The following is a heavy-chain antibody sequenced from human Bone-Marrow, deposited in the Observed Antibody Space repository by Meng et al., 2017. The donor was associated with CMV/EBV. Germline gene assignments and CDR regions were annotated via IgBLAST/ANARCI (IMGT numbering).Heavy chain of an antibody. Sequence: GESLKISCAASGFTFSSYAMSWVRQAPGKGLEWVSSINNSGGSTYYADSVKGRFTISRDNSKDALYLQMNSLRAEDTAVYYCAKGSTYNWTFGLVGPYFDYWGQGTLVTVSS. CDR3: AKGSTYNWTFGLVGPYFDY. CDR2: INNSGGST. CDR1: GFTFSSYA. D-gene: IGHD1-20*01. J-gene: IGHJ4*02. V-gene: IGHV3-23*01.